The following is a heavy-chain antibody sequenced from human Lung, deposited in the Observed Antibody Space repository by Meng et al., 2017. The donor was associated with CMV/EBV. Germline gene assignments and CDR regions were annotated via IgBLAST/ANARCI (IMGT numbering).Heavy chain of an antibody. J-gene: IGHJ4*02. D-gene: IGHD3-3*01. CDR1: GFTFSKSW. CDR3: ATETFHDFGSGYVPFDY. Sequence: GESLKISCAASGFTFSKSWIHCVRQAPGKGLVWVSRINDDGSSTTYADSVKGRFTVSRDNAKDTLYLQMSSLRAEDTAVYYCATETFHDFGSGYVPFDYWGQGTXVTVSS. CDR2: INDDGSST. V-gene: IGHV3-74*01.